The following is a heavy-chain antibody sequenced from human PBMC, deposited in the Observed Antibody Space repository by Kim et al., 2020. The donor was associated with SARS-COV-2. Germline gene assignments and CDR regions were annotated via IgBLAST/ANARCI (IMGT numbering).Heavy chain of an antibody. CDR2: INHSGRT. Sequence: SETLSLTCAVYGGSFSDYTWSWIRQPPGKGLEWIGEINHSGRTNLSPSLKSRITISVDTSKSQFSLKLRSVAATDAAVYYCARGRAGVVLSPVLGLGPYFHYYAMDVWGRGTPVAVSS. V-gene: IGHV4-34*01. D-gene: IGHD2-8*02. J-gene: IGHJ6*02. CDR1: GGSFSDYT. CDR3: ARGRAGVVLSPVLGLGPYFHYYAMDV.